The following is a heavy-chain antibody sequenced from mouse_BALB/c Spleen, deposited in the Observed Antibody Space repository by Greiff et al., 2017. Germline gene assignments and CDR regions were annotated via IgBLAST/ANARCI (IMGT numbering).Heavy chain of an antibody. CDR3: ARGGTGFAY. V-gene: IGHV1S81*02. J-gene: IGHJ3*01. Sequence: VQLQQPGAELVKPGASVKLSCKASGYTFTSYWMHWVKQRPGQGLEWIGEINPSNGRTNYNEKFKSKATLTVDNSSSTAYMQLSSLTSEDSAVYYCARGGTGFAYWGQGTLVTVSA. CDR2: INPSNGRT. CDR1: GYTFTSYW. D-gene: IGHD3-3*01.